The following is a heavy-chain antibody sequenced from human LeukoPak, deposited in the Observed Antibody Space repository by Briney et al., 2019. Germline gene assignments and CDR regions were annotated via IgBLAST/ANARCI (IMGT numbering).Heavy chain of an antibody. V-gene: IGHV3-23*01. CDR1: GFAFSSYA. CDR2: ISGSGDNT. CDR3: AKAHSSSWYYFDY. Sequence: GSLRLSCAASGFAFSSYAMSWVRQAPGKGLEWVSIISGSGDNTYYADSMKGRFTISRDNSKNTLYLQMNSLRAEDTAVYYCAKAHSSSWYYFDYWGQGTLVTVSS. D-gene: IGHD6-13*01. J-gene: IGHJ4*02.